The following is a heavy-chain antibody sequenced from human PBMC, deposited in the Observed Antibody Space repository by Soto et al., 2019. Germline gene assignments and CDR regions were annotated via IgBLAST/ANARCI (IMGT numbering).Heavy chain of an antibody. V-gene: IGHV3-33*01. CDR2: IWYDGSNK. J-gene: IGHJ6*02. CDR3: ARDTWDSSSWLRSYYYYYGMDV. CDR1: GFTFSSYG. Sequence: GGSLRLSCAASGFTFSSYGMHWVRQAPGKGLEWVAVIWYDGSNKYNADSVKGRLTTSGDNSKNTLYLQMNSLRAEDTAVYYCARDTWDSSSWLRSYYYYYGMDVWGQGTTVTVSS. D-gene: IGHD6-13*01.